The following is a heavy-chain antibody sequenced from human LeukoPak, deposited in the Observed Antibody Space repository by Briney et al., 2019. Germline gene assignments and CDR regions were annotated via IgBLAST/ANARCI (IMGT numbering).Heavy chain of an antibody. Sequence: GGSLRLSCAASGFTFSSYSMNWVRQAPGKGLEWVSSISSSSSYIYYADSVKGRFTISGDNAKNSLYLQMNSLRAEDTAVYYCARADWDTAMTDYWGQGTLVTVSS. CDR3: ARADWDTAMTDY. J-gene: IGHJ4*02. V-gene: IGHV3-21*01. CDR1: GFTFSSYS. CDR2: ISSSSSYI. D-gene: IGHD5-18*01.